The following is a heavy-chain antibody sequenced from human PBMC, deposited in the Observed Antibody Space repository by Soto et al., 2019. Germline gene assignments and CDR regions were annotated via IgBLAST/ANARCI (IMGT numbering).Heavy chain of an antibody. CDR1: GGTFSNDI. D-gene: IGHD5-12*01. J-gene: IGHJ4*02. CDR2: IVLLLNIA. Sequence: QVQLVQSGAEVKKPGSSVKVSCESSGGTFSNDIITWVRQAPGQGLEWMGRIVLLLNIANYAQKFQGRVTITADKSTGTAYMELNSLTSEDTAAYYCVKNFPIGSTFSGYDGIDSWGQGTLVTVSS. CDR3: VKNFPIGSTFSGYDGIDS. V-gene: IGHV1-69*02.